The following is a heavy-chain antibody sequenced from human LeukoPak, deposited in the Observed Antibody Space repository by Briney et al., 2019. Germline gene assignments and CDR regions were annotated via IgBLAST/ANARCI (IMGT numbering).Heavy chain of an antibody. V-gene: IGHV4-30-2*01. D-gene: IGHD1-26*01. J-gene: IGHJ4*02. CDR1: GGSISSGGYS. CDR3: ARVVGATLLN. Sequence: PSQTLSLTCAVSGGSISSGGYSWSWIRQPPGKGLEWIGYIYHSGSTYYNPSLKSRVTISVDRSKNQFSLKLSSVTAADTAVYYCARVVGATLLNWGQGTLVTVSS. CDR2: IYHSGST.